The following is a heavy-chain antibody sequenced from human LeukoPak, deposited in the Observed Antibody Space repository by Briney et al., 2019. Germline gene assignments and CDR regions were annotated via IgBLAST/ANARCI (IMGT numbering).Heavy chain of an antibody. J-gene: IGHJ5*02. CDR1: GGSISSSSYY. CDR2: TLYYSGST. Sequence: SETLSLTCTVSGGSISSSSYYWGWIRQPPGKGLEWIGSTLYYSGSTYYNPSLKNRVSMSVDTSKNQFSLKLSSVTAADTAVYYCARGRGEGRGIALVRGVRAPSYNWFDPWGHGILVTVSS. V-gene: IGHV4-39*07. CDR3: ARGRGEGRGIALVRGVRAPSYNWFDP. D-gene: IGHD3-10*01.